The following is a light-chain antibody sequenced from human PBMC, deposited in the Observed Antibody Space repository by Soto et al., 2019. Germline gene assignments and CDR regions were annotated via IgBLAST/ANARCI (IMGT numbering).Light chain of an antibody. CDR2: DAS. CDR3: QQRSNWPPLFT. V-gene: IGKV3-11*01. Sequence: EIVLTQSPATLSLSPGERATLSCRASQSVSSYLAWYQQKPGQAPRLLIYDASNRATGIPARFSGSGSGTDFTLTISSLEPEDVAVDYCQQRSNWPPLFTFGPGTKVDIK. J-gene: IGKJ3*01. CDR1: QSVSSY.